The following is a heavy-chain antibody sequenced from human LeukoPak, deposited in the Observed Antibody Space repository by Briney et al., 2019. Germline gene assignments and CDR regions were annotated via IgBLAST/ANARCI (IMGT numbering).Heavy chain of an antibody. CDR2: IYYSGST. D-gene: IGHD4-17*01. J-gene: IGHJ3*01. CDR3: ARTYGDYDDAFDV. V-gene: IGHV4-39*01. Sequence: SETLSLTCTVSGVSISSSTYYWGWIRQPPGKGLEWIGSIYYSGSTYNNPSLKSRVTIFVDTSKNQFSLTLSSVTATDTAVYYCARTYGDYDDAFDVWGQGTMVTVSS. CDR1: GVSISSSTYY.